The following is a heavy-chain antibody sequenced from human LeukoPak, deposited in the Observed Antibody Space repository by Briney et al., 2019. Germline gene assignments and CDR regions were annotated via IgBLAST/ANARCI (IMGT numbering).Heavy chain of an antibody. CDR3: ARREPKKIAALSFAY. Sequence: PSETLSLTCAVYGGSFSGYYWSWIRQPPGKGLEWIGEINHSGSTNYNPSLKSRVTISVDTSKNQFSLKLSSVTAADTAVYYCARREPKKIAALSFAYWGQGTLVTVSS. V-gene: IGHV4-34*01. J-gene: IGHJ4*02. D-gene: IGHD6-13*01. CDR1: GGSFSGYY. CDR2: INHSGST.